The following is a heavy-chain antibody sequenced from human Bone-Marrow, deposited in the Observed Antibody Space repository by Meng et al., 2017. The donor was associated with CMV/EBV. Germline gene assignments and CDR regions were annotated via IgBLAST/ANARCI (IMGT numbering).Heavy chain of an antibody. J-gene: IGHJ4*02. CDR3: ARDPVVPAALDY. V-gene: IGHV1-2*02. CDR2: INPNSGDT. CDR1: GYTFTSYD. Sequence: ASVKVSCKASGYTFTSYDINWVRQAPGQGLEWMGWINPNSGDTNYAQKFRGRVTMTRHTSISTAYMELSRLRSDDTAVYYCARDPVVPAALDYWGQGTLVTVSS. D-gene: IGHD2-2*01.